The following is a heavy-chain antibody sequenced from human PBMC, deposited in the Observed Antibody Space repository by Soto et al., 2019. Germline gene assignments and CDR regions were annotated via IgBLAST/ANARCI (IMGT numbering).Heavy chain of an antibody. CDR2: ISYDGINR. V-gene: IGHV3-30*18. J-gene: IGHJ4*02. D-gene: IGHD2-21*01. CDR3: AKDNSMYCGGDCYNYLDD. CDR1: GFTFSDFG. Sequence: QVQLVESGGGVVQPGRSLRLSCAASGFTFSDFGMHWVRRAPGKGLEWVAAISYDGINRYYADSMKGRLTISRDDYKNTLFLQMDSLRPEDTAMYYCAKDNSMYCGGDCYNYLDDWGQGALVTVSS.